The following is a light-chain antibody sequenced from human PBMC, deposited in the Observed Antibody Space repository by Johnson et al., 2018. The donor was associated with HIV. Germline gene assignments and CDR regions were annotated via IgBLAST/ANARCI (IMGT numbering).Light chain of an antibody. CDR2: ENN. CDR3: GTWDSSWGV. Sequence: QSVLTQPPSVSAAPGQMVSISCSGNSSNIENNYVSWYQQLPGTAPKLLIYENNKRPSGIPDRFSGSKSGTSATLGITGLQTGDEADYYCGTWDSSWGVFGTGTKVTVL. V-gene: IGLV1-51*02. CDR1: SSNIENNY. J-gene: IGLJ1*01.